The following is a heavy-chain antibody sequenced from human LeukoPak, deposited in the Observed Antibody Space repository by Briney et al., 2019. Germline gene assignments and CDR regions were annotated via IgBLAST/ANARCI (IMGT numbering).Heavy chain of an antibody. J-gene: IGHJ6*02. Sequence: PSETLSLTCTVSGGSISSVSYYWGWIRQPPGKGLEWIGRIYYSGSTYYNPSLKSRVTVSVDTSKNQFYLRLSSVTAADTAVYYCASLGRGGSYYYYFGMDVWGQGTTVIVSS. CDR3: ASLGRGGSYYYYFGMDV. CDR2: IYYSGST. CDR1: GGSISSVSYY. D-gene: IGHD1-26*01. V-gene: IGHV4-39*01.